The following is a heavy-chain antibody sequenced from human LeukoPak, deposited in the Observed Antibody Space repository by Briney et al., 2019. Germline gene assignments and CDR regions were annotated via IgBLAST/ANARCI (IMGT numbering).Heavy chain of an antibody. J-gene: IGHJ6*03. Sequence: PGGSLRLPCAASGFTFDNYGINWVRQAPGKGLEWVSRIHWNGGRTGYADSVKGRFTISRDNAKNSLYLQMNSLRADDTAVYYCATPVPHGSDPSLYYYYMDVWGKGTTVTISS. CDR3: ATPVPHGSDPSLYYYYMDV. CDR2: IHWNGGRT. D-gene: IGHD3-10*01. CDR1: GFTFDNYG. V-gene: IGHV3-20*04.